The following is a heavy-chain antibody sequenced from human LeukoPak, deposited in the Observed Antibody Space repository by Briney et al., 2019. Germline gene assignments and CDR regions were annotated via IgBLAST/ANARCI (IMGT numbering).Heavy chain of an antibody. CDR3: ARAGIAVAGGNWFEP. Sequence: GGSLRLFCAASGFTFSSCSMNWVRQAPGKGLEWVSSISSSSSYIYYADSVKGRFTISRDNAKNSLYLQMNSLRAEDTAVYYCARAGIAVAGGNWFEPWGQGTLVTVSS. CDR1: GFTFSSCS. V-gene: IGHV3-21*01. D-gene: IGHD6-19*01. J-gene: IGHJ5*02. CDR2: ISSSSSYI.